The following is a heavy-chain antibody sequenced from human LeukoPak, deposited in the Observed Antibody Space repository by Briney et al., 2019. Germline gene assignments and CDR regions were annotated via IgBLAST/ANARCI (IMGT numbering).Heavy chain of an antibody. CDR1: GFTFGHYW. V-gene: IGHV3-74*03. CDR2: LNPDGSNT. Sequence: GGSLRLSCTASGFTFGHYWMHWVRQAPGKGLVWVSRLNPDGSNTKSADSLRGRFTISRDNAKNTLYLQMNSLRAEDTAVYYCVRGAEKAGVDCWGQGTLVTVSS. J-gene: IGHJ4*02. D-gene: IGHD5-24*01. CDR3: VRGAEKAGVDC.